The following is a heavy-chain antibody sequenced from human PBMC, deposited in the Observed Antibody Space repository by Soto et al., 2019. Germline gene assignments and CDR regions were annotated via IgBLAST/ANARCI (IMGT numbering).Heavy chain of an antibody. CDR3: ASVYYYDSSGYSDAFDI. J-gene: IGHJ3*02. CDR2: IYYSGST. Sequence: QLQLQESGPGLVKPSETLSLTCTVSGGSISSSSYYWGWIRQPPGKGLEWIGSIYYSGSTYYNPSLKSRVTIPVDTSKNQFSLKLSSVTAADTAVYYCASVYYYDSSGYSDAFDIWGQGTMVTVSS. V-gene: IGHV4-39*01. CDR1: GGSISSSSYY. D-gene: IGHD3-22*01.